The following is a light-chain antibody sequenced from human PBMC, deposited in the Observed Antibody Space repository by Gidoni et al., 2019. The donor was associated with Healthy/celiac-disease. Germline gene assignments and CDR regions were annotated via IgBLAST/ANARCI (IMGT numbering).Light chain of an antibody. Sequence: IVMTQPPLSLPVTPGEPASISCRSSQSLLHSNGYNYWDWYLQRPGQSPQLLIYLGSNRASGVPDRFSGSGSGTDFTLRISRVEAEDVGVYYCMQALQTPRTFGQGTKVEIK. V-gene: IGKV2-28*01. CDR3: MQALQTPRT. CDR1: QSLLHSNGYNY. CDR2: LGS. J-gene: IGKJ1*01.